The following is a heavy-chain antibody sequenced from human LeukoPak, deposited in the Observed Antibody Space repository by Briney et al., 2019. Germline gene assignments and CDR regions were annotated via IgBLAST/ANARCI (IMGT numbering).Heavy chain of an antibody. Sequence: SETLSLTCTVSGGSITSSSYYWGWIRQPPGKGLEWIGSIYYSGSTYYNPSLKSRVTISVDTSKNQFSLKLSSVTAADTAVYYCARQEYYYGSGSFFDYWGQGTLVTVSS. V-gene: IGHV4-39*01. CDR3: ARQEYYYGSGSFFDY. D-gene: IGHD3-10*01. CDR1: GGSITSSSYY. CDR2: IYYSGST. J-gene: IGHJ4*02.